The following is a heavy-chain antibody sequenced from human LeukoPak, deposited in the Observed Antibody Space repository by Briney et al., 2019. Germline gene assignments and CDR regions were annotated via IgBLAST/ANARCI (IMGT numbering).Heavy chain of an antibody. Sequence: PSETLSLTCAVYGGSFSGYYWSWIRQPPGKGLEWIGEINHSGSTNYNPSLKSRVTISVDTSKNQFSLKLSSVTAADTAVYYCARWGAPGFDIWGQGTMVTVSS. CDR2: INHSGST. D-gene: IGHD3-16*01. CDR3: ARWGAPGFDI. J-gene: IGHJ3*02. CDR1: GGSFSGYY. V-gene: IGHV4-34*01.